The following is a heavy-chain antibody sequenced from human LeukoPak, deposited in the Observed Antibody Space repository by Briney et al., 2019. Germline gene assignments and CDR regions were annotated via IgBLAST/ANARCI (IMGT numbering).Heavy chain of an antibody. CDR1: GGXITTTNY. V-gene: IGHV4-4*02. CDR2: VSLAGRT. Sequence: SGTLSLTCVVSGGXITTTNYWSWVRQPPGGGLEWIGEVSLAGRTRYNPSLKNRVNISIDESKNHLYLNLASVTAADTAVYYCSRESGPFCPFGHWGQGTLVAVTS. CDR3: SRESGPFCPFGH. D-gene: IGHD1-26*01. J-gene: IGHJ4*02.